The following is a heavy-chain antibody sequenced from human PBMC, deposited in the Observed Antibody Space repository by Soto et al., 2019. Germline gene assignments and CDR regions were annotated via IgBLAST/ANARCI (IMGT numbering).Heavy chain of an antibody. J-gene: IGHJ3*02. CDR2: IYYSGST. Sequence: SETLSLTCTVSGGSISSGGYYWSWIRQHPGKGLEWIGYIYYSGSTYYNPSLKSRVTISVDTSKNQFSLKLSSVTAADTAVYYCARDYYDSSGYLGSGAFDIWGQGTMVTVSS. D-gene: IGHD3-22*01. V-gene: IGHV4-31*03. CDR3: ARDYYDSSGYLGSGAFDI. CDR1: GGSISSGGYY.